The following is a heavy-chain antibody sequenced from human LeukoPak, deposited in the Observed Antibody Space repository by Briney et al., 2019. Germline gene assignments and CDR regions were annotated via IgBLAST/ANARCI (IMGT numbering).Heavy chain of an antibody. D-gene: IGHD1-26*01. CDR2: MNPNSGNT. V-gene: IGHV1-8*03. CDR3: ARMARGSYWAFDI. Sequence: GASVKVSCKASGYTFTSYDINWVRQATGQGLEWMGWMNPNSGNTGYAQKFQGRVTITRNTSISTAYMELSSLRSEDTAVYYCARMARGSYWAFDIWGQGTMVTVSS. J-gene: IGHJ3*02. CDR1: GYTFTSYD.